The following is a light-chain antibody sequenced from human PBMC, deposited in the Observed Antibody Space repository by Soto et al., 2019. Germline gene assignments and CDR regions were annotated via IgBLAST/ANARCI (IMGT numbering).Light chain of an antibody. V-gene: IGKV3-15*01. J-gene: IGKJ4*01. CDR1: QSVNSN. CDR3: QQYINWPIT. CDR2: GAS. Sequence: IVMTQSPATLSVSPGERNTLSCRSSQSVNSNLPWYQQKPGQAPRLLIYGASTRATGIPGTFSGSVSGTEFTLTIFSLQSEDFAVYYCQQYINWPITFGGGTKVDIK.